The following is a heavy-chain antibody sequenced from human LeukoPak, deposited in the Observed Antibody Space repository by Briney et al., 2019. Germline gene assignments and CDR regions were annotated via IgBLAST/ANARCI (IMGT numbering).Heavy chain of an antibody. CDR3: ARHGPYDILTGYYNWFDP. CDR1: GGSISSYY. CDR2: IYYSGST. V-gene: IGHV4-59*08. D-gene: IGHD3-9*01. J-gene: IGHJ5*02. Sequence: SETLSLTCTVSGGSISSYYWSWIRQPPGKGLEWIGYIYYSGSTNYNPSLKSRVTISVDTSKNQFSLKLSSVTAADTAVYYCARHGPYDILTGYYNWFDPWGQGTLLTVSS.